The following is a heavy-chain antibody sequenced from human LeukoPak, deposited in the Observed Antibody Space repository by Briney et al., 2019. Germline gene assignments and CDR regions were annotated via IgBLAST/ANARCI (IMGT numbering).Heavy chain of an antibody. CDR3: ARDGRAGSLFAY. J-gene: IGHJ4*02. V-gene: IGHV4-59*01. CDR1: GGSISGYY. D-gene: IGHD6-19*01. CDR2: ISYSGGT. Sequence: KPSETLSLTCTVSGGSISGYYWSWIRQPPGKGLEWVGYISYSGGTNYNPSLKSRVTISVDTSKNQFSLKLSSVTAADTAIYYCARDGRAGSLFAYWGQGTLVTVSS.